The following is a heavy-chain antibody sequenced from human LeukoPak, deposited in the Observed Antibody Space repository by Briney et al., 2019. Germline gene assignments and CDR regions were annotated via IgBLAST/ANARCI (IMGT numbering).Heavy chain of an antibody. CDR3: ARAVRVKFDY. CDR1: GASISNFY. D-gene: IGHD3-10*01. V-gene: IGHV4-59*01. Sequence: PSETLSLTCTVSGASISNFYWSWIRQPPGKGLEWIGEVYYSGTTNYTPSLKSRVTISVDASKYQFSLRLSSVTAADTAMYYCARAVRVKFDYRGQGLLVTVSS. CDR2: VYYSGTT. J-gene: IGHJ4*02.